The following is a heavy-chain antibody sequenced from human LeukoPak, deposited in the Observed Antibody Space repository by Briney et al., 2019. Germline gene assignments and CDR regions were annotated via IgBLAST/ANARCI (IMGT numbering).Heavy chain of an antibody. CDR2: ISAYNGNT. CDR1: GYTFTSYD. J-gene: IGHJ4*02. V-gene: IGHV1-18*01. CDR3: ARRVAYYDSSGYCDY. Sequence: ASVKVSCKAPGYTFTSYDINWVRQATGQGLEWMGWISAYNGNTNYAQKLQGRVTMTTDTSTSTAYMELRSLRSDDTAVYYCARRVAYYDSSGYCDYWGQGTLVTVSS. D-gene: IGHD3-22*01.